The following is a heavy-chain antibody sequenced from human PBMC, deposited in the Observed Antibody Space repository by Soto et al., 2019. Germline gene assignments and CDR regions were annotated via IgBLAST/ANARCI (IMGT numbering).Heavy chain of an antibody. J-gene: IGHJ6*02. V-gene: IGHV1-69*06. Sequence: QVQLVQSGAEVKKPGSSVKVSCKASGGTFSSYAISWVRQAPGQGLEWMGGIIPIFGTANYAQKFQGRVTITADKSTSTAYMELSSLRSEDTAVYYCARGGRYCSGGSCPVGMDVWCQGTTVTVSS. CDR3: ARGGRYCSGGSCPVGMDV. D-gene: IGHD2-15*01. CDR2: IIPIFGTA. CDR1: GGTFSSYA.